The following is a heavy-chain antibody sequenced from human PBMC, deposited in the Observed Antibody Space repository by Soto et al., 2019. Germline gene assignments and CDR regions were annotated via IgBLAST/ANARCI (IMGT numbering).Heavy chain of an antibody. D-gene: IGHD6-13*01. V-gene: IGHV1-2*02. J-gene: IGHJ1*01. Sequence: ASVKVSCKASGYNFIGYYIHWVRQAPGQGLEWMGWINPNGGDTTYAQNFQGRVTMTRDTSINTAYLELNSLRAEDTAVYYCAKDPSQLVAEYFQHWGQGTLVTVPQ. CDR1: GYNFIGYY. CDR3: AKDPSQLVAEYFQH. CDR2: INPNGGDT.